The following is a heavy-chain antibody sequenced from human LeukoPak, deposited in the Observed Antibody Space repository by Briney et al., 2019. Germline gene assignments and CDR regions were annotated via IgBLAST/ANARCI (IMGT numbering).Heavy chain of an antibody. CDR3: ARSPLWFGESYYFDY. CDR2: IYYSGST. CDR1: GGSISSGGYY. J-gene: IGHJ4*02. D-gene: IGHD3-10*01. V-gene: IGHV4-31*03. Sequence: SETLSLTCTVSGGSISSGGYYWSWIRQHPGKGLEWIGNIYYSGSTYYNPSLKSRVTISVDTSKNQFSLKLSSVTAADTAVYYCARSPLWFGESYYFDYWGQGTLVTVSS.